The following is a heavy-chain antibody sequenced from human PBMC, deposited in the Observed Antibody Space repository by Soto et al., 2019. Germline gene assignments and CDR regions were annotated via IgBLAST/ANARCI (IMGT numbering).Heavy chain of an antibody. J-gene: IGHJ4*02. CDR3: ASRERFGSSGWAPGGY. Sequence: QVQLVQSGAEVKKPGSSVKVSCKASGGTFSSYAISWVRQAPGQGLEWMGGIIPIFGTANYAQKFQGRVKITADESTSTAYMELSSLRSEDTAVYYCASRERFGSSGWAPGGYWGQGTLVTVSS. CDR1: GGTFSSYA. V-gene: IGHV1-69*12. CDR2: IIPIFGTA. D-gene: IGHD6-19*01.